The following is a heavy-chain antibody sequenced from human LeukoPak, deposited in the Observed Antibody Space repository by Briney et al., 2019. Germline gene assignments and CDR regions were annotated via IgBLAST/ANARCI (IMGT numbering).Heavy chain of an antibody. CDR1: GGSISNYY. D-gene: IGHD4-17*01. J-gene: IGHJ4*02. V-gene: IGHV4-59*04. Sequence: SETLSLTCTVSGGSISNYYWSWIRQPAGKGLEWIGNIYYRGNTYYSPSLKSRVTISVDASRNQFSLKLGSVTAADTGVYYCARDNGDYGFDYWGQGTLVTVSS. CDR2: IYYRGNT. CDR3: ARDNGDYGFDY.